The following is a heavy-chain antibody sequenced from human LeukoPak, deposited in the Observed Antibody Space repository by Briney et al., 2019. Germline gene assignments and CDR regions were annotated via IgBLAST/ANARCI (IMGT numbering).Heavy chain of an antibody. CDR2: IYYSGST. J-gene: IGHJ4*02. V-gene: IGHV4-59*12. CDR1: GGSISSYY. CDR3: ARVHQEATRFDY. Sequence: SETLSLTCTASGGSISSYYWSWIRQPPGKGLEWIGYIYYSGSTNYNPSLKSRVTISVDTSKNQFSLKLSSVTAADTAVYYCARVHQEATRFDYWGQGTLVTVSS.